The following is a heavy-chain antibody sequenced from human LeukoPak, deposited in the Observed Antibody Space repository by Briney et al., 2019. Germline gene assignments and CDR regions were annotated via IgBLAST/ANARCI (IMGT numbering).Heavy chain of an antibody. CDR2: ISSSGSTI. CDR1: GFTFSSYE. Sequence: PGGSLRLSCAASGFTFSSYEMNWVRQALGKGLEWGSYISSSGSTIYYADSVKGRFTISRDNAKNSLYLQMNSLRAEDTAVYYCAELGITMIGGVWGKGTTVTISS. V-gene: IGHV3-48*03. J-gene: IGHJ6*04. CDR3: AELGITMIGGV. D-gene: IGHD3-10*02.